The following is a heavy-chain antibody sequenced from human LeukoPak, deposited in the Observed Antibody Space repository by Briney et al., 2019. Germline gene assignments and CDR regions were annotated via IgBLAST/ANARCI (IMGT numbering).Heavy chain of an antibody. CDR2: IHYRGST. J-gene: IGHJ4*02. CDR1: GGSISSYY. Sequence: PSETLSLTCTVSGGSISSYYWSWIRQSPGEGLEWIGYIHYRGSTNYNPSLKSRVTISVDTSKNQFSLKLSSLTAADTAVYHCARSVLGYSYGLHIDYWGQGTLVTVSS. CDR3: ARSVLGYSYGLHIDY. D-gene: IGHD5-18*01. V-gene: IGHV4-59*01.